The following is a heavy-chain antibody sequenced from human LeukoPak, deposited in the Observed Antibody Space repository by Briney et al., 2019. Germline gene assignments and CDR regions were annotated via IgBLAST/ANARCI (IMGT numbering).Heavy chain of an antibody. V-gene: IGHV1-2*02. CDR2: IIPKNIDT. CDR3: GRGIQSCDP. Sequence: ASVKLSCKASGYTFTAYYIHWVRQAPGQGLEWMRRIIPKNIDTNYAEKFPDRVTLTRDTSMSSAYMDISRLTYDDTAVYYCGRGIQSCDPWGQGTLVTVSS. J-gene: IGHJ5*02. CDR1: GYTFTAYY.